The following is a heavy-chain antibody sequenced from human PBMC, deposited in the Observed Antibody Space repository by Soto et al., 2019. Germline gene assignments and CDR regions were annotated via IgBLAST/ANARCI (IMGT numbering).Heavy chain of an antibody. CDR1: GGSFSGYY. V-gene: IGHV4-34*01. Sequence: SETLSLTCAVYGGSFSGYYWSWIRQPPGKGLEWIGEINHSGSTNYNPSLKSRVTISVDTSKNQFSLKLSSVTAADTAVYYCVRELRNSPNYFDAWGTGTLATVSS. J-gene: IGHJ4*02. CDR3: VRELRNSPNYFDA. CDR2: INHSGST.